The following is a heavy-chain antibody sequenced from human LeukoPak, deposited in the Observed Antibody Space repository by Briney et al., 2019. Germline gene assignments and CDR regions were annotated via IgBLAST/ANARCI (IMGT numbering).Heavy chain of an antibody. D-gene: IGHD1-26*01. Sequence: ASVKGSCMASGYTFTSYAISWVRPAPGQGLEWMGWISAYNGNTNYAQKLQGRVTMTTDTSMSTAYMELRSLRSDDTAVYYCASDSGSYMYYWGQGTLVTVSS. CDR2: ISAYNGNT. CDR1: GYTFTSYA. CDR3: ASDSGSYMYY. J-gene: IGHJ4*02. V-gene: IGHV1-18*01.